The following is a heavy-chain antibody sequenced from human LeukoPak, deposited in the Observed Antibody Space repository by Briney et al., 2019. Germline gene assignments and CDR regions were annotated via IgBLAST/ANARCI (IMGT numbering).Heavy chain of an antibody. CDR2: ISYDGSNK. J-gene: IGHJ3*02. Sequence: GGSLRLSCAASGFTFSSYAMHWVRQAPGKGLEWVAVISYDGSNKYYADSVKGRFTISRDNSKNTLYLQMNSLRAEDTAVYYCARDFSGGSYDIWGQGAMVTVSS. CDR3: ARDFSGGSYDI. V-gene: IGHV3-30-3*01. CDR1: GFTFSSYA. D-gene: IGHD1-26*01.